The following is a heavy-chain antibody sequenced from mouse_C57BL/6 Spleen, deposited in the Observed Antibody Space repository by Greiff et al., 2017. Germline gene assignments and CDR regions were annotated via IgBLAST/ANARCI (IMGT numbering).Heavy chain of an antibody. CDR3: TRGTTVANGY. CDR2: IDPETGGT. CDR1: GYTFTDYE. D-gene: IGHD1-1*01. Sequence: QVQLKESGAELVRPGASVTLSCKASGYTFTDYEMHWVKQTPVHGLEWIGAIDPETGGTAYNQKFKGKAILTADKSSSTAYMELRSLTSEDSAVYYCTRGTTVANGYWGQGTTLTVSS. J-gene: IGHJ2*01. V-gene: IGHV1-15*01.